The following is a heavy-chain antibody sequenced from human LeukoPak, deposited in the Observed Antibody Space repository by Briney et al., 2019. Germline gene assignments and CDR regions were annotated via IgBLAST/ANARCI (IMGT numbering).Heavy chain of an antibody. CDR3: AKDRGYYDSSGYLDY. CDR2: ISYDGSNK. CDR1: GFTFSSYG. D-gene: IGHD3-22*01. Sequence: GGSLRLSCAASGFTFSSYGMHWVRQAPDKGLEWVAVISYDGSNKYYADSVKGRFTISRDNSKNTLYQQMNSLRAEDTAVYYCAKDRGYYDSSGYLDYWDQGTLVTVSS. V-gene: IGHV3-30*18. J-gene: IGHJ4*02.